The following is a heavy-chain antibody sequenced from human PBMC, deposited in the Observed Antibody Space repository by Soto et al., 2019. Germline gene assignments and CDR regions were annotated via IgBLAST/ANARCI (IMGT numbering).Heavy chain of an antibody. CDR1: GYTFTSYG. CDR3: ARVNTMVRGVIGYMDV. Sequence: ASVKVSCKASGYTFTSYGISWVRQAPGQGLEWMGWISAYNGNTNYAQKLQGRVTMTTDTSTSTAYMELRSLRSDDTAVYYCARVNTMVRGVIGYMDVWGKGTTVTVSS. V-gene: IGHV1-18*01. D-gene: IGHD3-10*01. CDR2: ISAYNGNT. J-gene: IGHJ6*03.